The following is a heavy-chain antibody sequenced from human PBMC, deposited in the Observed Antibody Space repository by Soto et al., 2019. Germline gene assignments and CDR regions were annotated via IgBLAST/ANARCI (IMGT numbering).Heavy chain of an antibody. CDR1: GFNFVDHG. CDR2: ISVYNGNR. Sequence: QVQLVQSGPEVRKPGTSVKVSCKASGFNFVDHGFSWVRQAPGHALEWMGWISVYNGNREYAEKFQGRLSMTTDTSPDTADMELGSLRSADTAGYYCARARAGTFVPFEFWGQGTLVTVSS. J-gene: IGHJ4*02. V-gene: IGHV1-18*04. CDR3: ARARAGTFVPFEF. D-gene: IGHD6-19*01.